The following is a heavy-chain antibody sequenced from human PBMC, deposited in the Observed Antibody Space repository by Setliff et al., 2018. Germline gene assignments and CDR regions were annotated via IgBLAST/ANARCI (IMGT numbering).Heavy chain of an antibody. CDR3: ARGENRDGYLTDY. CDR2: ISGSGGST. J-gene: IGHJ4*02. Sequence: GGSLRLSCAASGFTFSSYAMSWVRQAPGKGLEWVSAISGSGGSTYYADSVKGRFTISRDNSKNSLYLEINSLRVEDTAFYYCARGENRDGYLTDYRGQGTLVTVSS. CDR1: GFTFSSYA. D-gene: IGHD5-12*01. V-gene: IGHV3-23*01.